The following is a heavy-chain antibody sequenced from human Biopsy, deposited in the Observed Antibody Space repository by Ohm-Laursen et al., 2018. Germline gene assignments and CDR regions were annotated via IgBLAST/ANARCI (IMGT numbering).Heavy chain of an antibody. D-gene: IGHD3-22*01. CDR1: GGSISNLY. V-gene: IGHV4-31*01. J-gene: IGHJ5*02. Sequence: TLSLTCNVSGGSISNLYWSWIRQRPGKGLEWIGYIFNSANTYYNPSLKNLITISGDTSKNQFSLKLNSVTAADTAVYYCARGDYFDSNGYFWFDPWGQGTLVTVSS. CDR3: ARGDYFDSNGYFWFDP. CDR2: IFNSANT.